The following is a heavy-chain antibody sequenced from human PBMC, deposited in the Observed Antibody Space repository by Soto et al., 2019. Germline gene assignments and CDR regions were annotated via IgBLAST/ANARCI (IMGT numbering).Heavy chain of an antibody. CDR3: ARVVWGHYDYSRGGASFDY. CDR1: GFSFNRVW. J-gene: IGHJ4*02. CDR2: IKENGSEK. V-gene: IGHV3-7*01. Sequence: WGSLRISCASSGFSFNRVWMNLVRQAPGQGLEWVANIKENGSEKNYVGSVNGRFTISRDNAKNSVYLQMNSLRAEDTAVYYCARVVWGHYDYSRGGASFDYWGQGTLVTVSS. D-gene: IGHD4-4*01.